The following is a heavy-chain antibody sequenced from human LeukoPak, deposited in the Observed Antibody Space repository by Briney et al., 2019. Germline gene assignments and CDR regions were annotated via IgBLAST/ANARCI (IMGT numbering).Heavy chain of an antibody. CDR3: AKDRAAAALFDY. CDR1: GFTFSSYA. CDR2: ISGSGGST. D-gene: IGHD6-13*01. Sequence: GGSLRLSWAPSGFTFSSYAMSWVRQAPGKGLEWVSAISGSGGSTYYADSVKGRFTISRDNSKNTLYLQMNSLRAEDTAVYYCAKDRAAAALFDYWGQGTLVTVSS. J-gene: IGHJ4*02. V-gene: IGHV3-23*01.